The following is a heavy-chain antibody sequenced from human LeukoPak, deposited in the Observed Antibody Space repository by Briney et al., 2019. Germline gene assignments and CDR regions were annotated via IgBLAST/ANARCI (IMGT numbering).Heavy chain of an antibody. Sequence: GGSLRLSCAASGFTFSNYWMHWVRQAPGKGLVWVSRIRSDGSSTTYADSVKGRFTISRDNTKNTLYLQMNSLRADDTAVYYCARDDYNRHWGQGTLVTVSS. CDR2: IRSDGSST. D-gene: IGHD4-11*01. CDR3: ARDDYNRH. J-gene: IGHJ4*02. CDR1: GFTFSNYW. V-gene: IGHV3-74*01.